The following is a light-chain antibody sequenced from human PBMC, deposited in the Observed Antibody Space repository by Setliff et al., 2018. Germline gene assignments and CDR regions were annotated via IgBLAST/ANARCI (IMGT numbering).Light chain of an antibody. J-gene: IGLJ1*01. Sequence: QSALTQPPSASGSPGQSVTISCTGTSSDFGSYNYVSWYQQHPGKAPKLIIYEVTKRPSGVPDRFSGSKSGNTASLTVSGLQADDEADYHCSSYEGSNNYVFGTGTKGTV. V-gene: IGLV2-8*01. CDR3: SSYEGSNNYV. CDR2: EVT. CDR1: SSDFGSYNY.